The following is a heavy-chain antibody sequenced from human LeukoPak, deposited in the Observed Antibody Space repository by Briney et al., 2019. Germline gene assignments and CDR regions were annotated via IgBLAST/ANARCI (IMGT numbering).Heavy chain of an antibody. J-gene: IGHJ5*02. Sequence: SETLSLICNVPGDSINNYYWSWVRQPPGKGLEWIGYIYYSGSTNYNPTLKSRVTISKDPSKKQVALKLTSVTAADTAVYYCARGSNWLDPWGQGTLVTVSP. CDR1: GDSINNYY. V-gene: IGHV4-59*01. CDR2: IYYSGST. CDR3: ARGSNWLDP. D-gene: IGHD6-6*01.